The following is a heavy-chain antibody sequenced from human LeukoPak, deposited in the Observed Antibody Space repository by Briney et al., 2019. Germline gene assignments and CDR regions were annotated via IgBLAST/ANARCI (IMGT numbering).Heavy chain of an antibody. D-gene: IGHD2-2*01. Sequence: PGGSLRLSCAASGFTFSSYSMNWVRQAPGKGLEWVAVISYDGSNKYYADSVKGRFTISRDNSKNTLYLQMNSLRAEDTAVYYCARDHLRVPWFDPWGQGTLVTVSS. J-gene: IGHJ5*02. V-gene: IGHV3-30*03. CDR1: GFTFSSYS. CDR3: ARDHLRVPWFDP. CDR2: ISYDGSNK.